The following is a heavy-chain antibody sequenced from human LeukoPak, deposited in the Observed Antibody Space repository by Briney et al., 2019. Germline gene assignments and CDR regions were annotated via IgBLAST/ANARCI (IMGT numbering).Heavy chain of an antibody. J-gene: IGHJ4*02. CDR2: IYYSGNT. CDR1: GGSISSYY. V-gene: IGHV4-59*08. D-gene: IGHD6-19*01. CDR3: ARHRGQYSSGRQHFDY. Sequence: SETLSLTCTVSGGSISSYYWSWIRQPPGKGLEWIGYIYYSGNTNYNPSLKSRVTISVDSSKNQFSLKLSSVTAADTAVYYCARHRGQYSSGRQHFDYWGQGTLVTVSS.